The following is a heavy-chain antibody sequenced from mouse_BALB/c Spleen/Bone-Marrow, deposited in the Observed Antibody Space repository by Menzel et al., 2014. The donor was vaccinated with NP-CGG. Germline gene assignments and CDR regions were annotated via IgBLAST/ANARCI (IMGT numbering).Heavy chain of an antibody. CDR1: GYTFTDYA. D-gene: IGHD2-12*01. CDR2: ISNYYGDA. CDR3: ARSGKLRNAMDY. J-gene: IGHJ4*01. Sequence: VKLVESGAELVRPGVSVKISCRGSGYTFTDYAMHWVKQSHAKSLEWIGLISNYYGDASYNQKFKGKATMTVDKSSSTAYMELARLTAEDSAIYYCARSGKLRNAMDYWGQGTSVTVS. V-gene: IGHV1S137*01.